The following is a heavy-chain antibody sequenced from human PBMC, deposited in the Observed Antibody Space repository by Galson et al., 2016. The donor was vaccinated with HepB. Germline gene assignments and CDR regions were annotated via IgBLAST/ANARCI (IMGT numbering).Heavy chain of an antibody. J-gene: IGHJ4*02. CDR3: AKGFGATYYDILTGNDG. V-gene: IGHV3-23*01. CDR2: ISGSGGST. Sequence: SLRLSCAASGFALGGYAMSWVRQAPGTGLEWVSGISGSGGSTYYADSVTGRFSISRDNLKNTVDLQMNSLRAEDTAVDYCAKGFGATYYDILTGNDGWGQGTLVTVSS. CDR1: GFALGGYA. D-gene: IGHD3-9*01.